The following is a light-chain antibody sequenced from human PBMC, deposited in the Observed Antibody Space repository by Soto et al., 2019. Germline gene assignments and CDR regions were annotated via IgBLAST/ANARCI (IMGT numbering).Light chain of an antibody. CDR3: SSYTTSRAYV. J-gene: IGLJ1*01. CDR2: EVS. V-gene: IGLV2-14*01. Sequence: QPVLTQPASVSGSPGQSITISCTGTSSDVGAYNYVSWYQQQSGKAPKLMIHEVSNRPSGVSNRFSGSKSGNTASLTISGLQAEDEADYYCSSYTTSRAYVFGIGTKLTVL. CDR1: SSDVGAYNY.